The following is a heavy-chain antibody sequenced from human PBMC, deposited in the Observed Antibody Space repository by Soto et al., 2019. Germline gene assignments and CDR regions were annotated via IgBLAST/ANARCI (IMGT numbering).Heavy chain of an antibody. V-gene: IGHV3-33*01. Sequence: QVQLLESGGGVVQPWRSLRLSCAASGFTFSSYGMHWVRQAPGKGLEWVAVIWYDGSNKYYADSVKGRFTISRDNSKNTLYLQMHSLRAEDTAVYYCARSAAAGTYFDYWGQGTLVTVSS. CDR2: IWYDGSNK. CDR1: GFTFSSYG. D-gene: IGHD6-13*01. CDR3: ARSAAAGTYFDY. J-gene: IGHJ4*02.